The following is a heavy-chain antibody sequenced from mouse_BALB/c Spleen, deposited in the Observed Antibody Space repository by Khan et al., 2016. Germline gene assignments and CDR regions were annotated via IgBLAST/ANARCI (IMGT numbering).Heavy chain of an antibody. CDR2: IDPANGNT. D-gene: IGHD1-1*01. CDR3: AGNTINYYGSRWDY. J-gene: IGHJ2*01. Sequence: VQLQQSGAELVKPGASVKLSCTASGFNIKDTYMPWVKQRPEQGLEWIGRIDPANGNTKYDPKFQGKATIPADTSSNTAYLQLSSLTSEDTAVYYWAGNTINYYGSRWDYWGQGTTLTVSS. V-gene: IGHV14-3*02. CDR1: GFNIKDTY.